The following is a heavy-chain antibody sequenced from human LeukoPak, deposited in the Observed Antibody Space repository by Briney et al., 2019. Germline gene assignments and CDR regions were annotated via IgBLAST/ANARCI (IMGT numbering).Heavy chain of an antibody. V-gene: IGHV3-48*04. Sequence: GGSLRLSCAASGFTFSSYSMNWVRQAPGKGLEWVSYISSSSSTIYYADSVKGRFTISRDNAKNSLYLQMNSLRAEDTAVYYCARDPFECSATSCYHNYWGQGTLVTVSS. CDR2: ISSSSSTI. J-gene: IGHJ4*02. CDR1: GFTFSSYS. D-gene: IGHD2-2*01. CDR3: ARDPFECSATSCYHNY.